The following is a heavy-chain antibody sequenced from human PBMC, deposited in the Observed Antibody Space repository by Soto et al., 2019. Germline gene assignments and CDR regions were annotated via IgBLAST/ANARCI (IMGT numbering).Heavy chain of an antibody. CDR2: IKPNSCGT. CDR1: GYTLTGCY. V-gene: IGHV1-2*02. J-gene: IGHJ6*02. D-gene: IGHD6-19*01. CDR3: ASHRRQWVGRSYYYGFDV. Sequence: VSCPTPGYTLTGCYLHWVRQAPGQGVEWMGWIKPNSCGTHSAQQFQGRSTITRNTAISTAYMELSMLKSDDTAVYYYASHRRQWVGRSYYYGFDVWGQGTMVTVSS.